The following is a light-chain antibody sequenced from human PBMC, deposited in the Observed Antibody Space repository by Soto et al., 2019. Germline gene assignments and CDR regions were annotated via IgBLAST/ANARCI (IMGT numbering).Light chain of an antibody. Sequence: QSALTQPASVSGSPGQSITISCSGTSSDVGGYNYVSWYQQNPGKAPKVMIYDVSGRPSGVSDRFSGSKSGNTASLTISGLQAEDEGDYYCSSYTGSSTLVFGGGTKLTVL. J-gene: IGLJ2*01. CDR2: DVS. CDR1: SSDVGGYNY. V-gene: IGLV2-14*01. CDR3: SSYTGSSTLV.